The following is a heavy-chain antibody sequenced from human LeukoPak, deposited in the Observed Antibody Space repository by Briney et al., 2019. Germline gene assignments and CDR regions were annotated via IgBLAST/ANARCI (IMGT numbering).Heavy chain of an antibody. Sequence: PGGSLRLSCAASGFTFSNYVIHWLRQAPGQGLEWVAVISSDGTSNYYGDSVKGRFTISRDNSRNTLYLQMNSVRAEDTAVYYCAKEVSVVRGVIRSFDYWGQGTLVTVTS. V-gene: IGHV3-30*18. CDR1: GFTFSNYV. D-gene: IGHD3-10*01. CDR2: ISSDGTSN. J-gene: IGHJ4*02. CDR3: AKEVSVVRGVIRSFDY.